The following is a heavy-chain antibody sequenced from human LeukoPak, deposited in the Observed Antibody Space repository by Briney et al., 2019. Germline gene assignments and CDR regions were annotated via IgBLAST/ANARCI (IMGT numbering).Heavy chain of an antibody. CDR2: IIPIFGTA. J-gene: IGHJ6*02. CDR1: GGTFSIYA. Sequence: ASVTLSFKASGGTFSIYAISWVRQAPGQGLEWMGGIIPIFGTANYAQKFQGRVTITADESTSTAYMELSSLRSEDTAVYYCARDQIDDYGGKDYYYYGMDVWGQGTTVTVSS. CDR3: ARDQIDDYGGKDYYYYGMDV. D-gene: IGHD4-23*01. V-gene: IGHV1-69*13.